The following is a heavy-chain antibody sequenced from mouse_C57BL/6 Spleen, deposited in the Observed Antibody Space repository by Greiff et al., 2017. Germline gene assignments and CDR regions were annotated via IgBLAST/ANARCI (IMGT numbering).Heavy chain of an antibody. D-gene: IGHD2-4*01. V-gene: IGHV1-19*01. Sequence: VQLQQSGPVLVKPGASVKMSCKASGYTFTDYYMNWVKQSHGKSLEWIGVINPYNGGTSYNQKFKGKATLTVDKSSSTAYMELNSLTSEDSAVYYCARSDYDGGMDYWGQGTSVTVSS. CDR2: INPYNGGT. J-gene: IGHJ4*01. CDR3: ARSDYDGGMDY. CDR1: GYTFTDYY.